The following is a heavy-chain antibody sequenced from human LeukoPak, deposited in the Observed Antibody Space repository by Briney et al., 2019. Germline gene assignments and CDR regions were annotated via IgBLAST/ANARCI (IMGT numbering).Heavy chain of an antibody. CDR1: GFTFNTYW. D-gene: IGHD1-26*01. CDR2: IKEDGSEE. Sequence: GGSLRLSCAASGFTFNTYWMSWFRQAPGKGLEWVANIKEDGSEEYYVDSVKGRFTISRDNAKNSLYLQMDSLSAEDTALYFCARDWLVGVPFDAFHLWGQGTMVTVSS. CDR3: ARDWLVGVPFDAFHL. J-gene: IGHJ3*01. V-gene: IGHV3-7*01.